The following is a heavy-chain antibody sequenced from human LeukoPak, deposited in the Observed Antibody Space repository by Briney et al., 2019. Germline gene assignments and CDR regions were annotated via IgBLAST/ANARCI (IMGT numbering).Heavy chain of an antibody. Sequence: GGSLRLSCVASGFTVNDNYMSWVRQAPGKGLEWVSVIYSGGTTYYADSVKGRFTISRDNSKNTVYLQMHNLRAEDMAVYYCARRGVYLGVYWGQGTLVTVSS. V-gene: IGHV3-66*01. CDR1: GFTVNDNY. CDR3: ARRGVYLGVY. J-gene: IGHJ4*02. D-gene: IGHD3-16*01. CDR2: IYSGGTT.